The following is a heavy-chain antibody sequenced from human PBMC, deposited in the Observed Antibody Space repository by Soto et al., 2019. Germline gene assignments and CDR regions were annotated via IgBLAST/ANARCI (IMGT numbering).Heavy chain of an antibody. V-gene: IGHV4-59*12. Sequence: PSETLSLTCTVSGGSISSSYWSWFRQPPGKGLEWIGYIYDSGSTYYNSSLKSRVTMSVDTSKNQFSLKLSSVTAADTAVYYCARETYGDYVGYFDPWGQGTLVTVSS. CDR2: IYDSGST. CDR3: ARETYGDYVGYFDP. D-gene: IGHD4-17*01. CDR1: GGSISSSY. J-gene: IGHJ5*02.